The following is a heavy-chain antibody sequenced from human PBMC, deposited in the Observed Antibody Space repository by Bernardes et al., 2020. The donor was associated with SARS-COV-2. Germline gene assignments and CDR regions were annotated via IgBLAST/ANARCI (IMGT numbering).Heavy chain of an antibody. CDR1: GFIFSNFV. CDR3: AREDIITMPATSTYDI. J-gene: IGHJ3*02. D-gene: IGHD1-7*01. V-gene: IGHV3-33*01. Sequence: GGSLRLSCAASGFIFSNFVMHWVRQAPGKGLEWVALIWHDGSHKYHADSVKGRFTISRDNSKNTLYLQMNSLRAEDTAVYYCAREDIITMPATSTYDIWGQGTLVIVSS. CDR2: IWHDGSHK.